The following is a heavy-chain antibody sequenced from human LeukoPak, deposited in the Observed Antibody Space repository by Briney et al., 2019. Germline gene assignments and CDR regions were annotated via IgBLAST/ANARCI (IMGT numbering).Heavy chain of an antibody. CDR2: VSHTGST. V-gene: IGHV4-39*01. CDR1: GASINTSNFY. D-gene: IGHD3-10*01. Sequence: SETLSLTCTVSGASINTSNFYWGWIRQPPGKGLESIGSVSHTGSTYSNPSLNSRVTISVDTSKNQFSLKLSSVTAADTAAYYCARQGTMTRGGYWLDPWGQGTLVTVSS. CDR3: ARQGTMTRGGYWLDP. J-gene: IGHJ5*02.